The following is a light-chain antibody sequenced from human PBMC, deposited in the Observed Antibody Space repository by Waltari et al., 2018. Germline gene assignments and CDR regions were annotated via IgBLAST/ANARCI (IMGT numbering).Light chain of an antibody. CDR3: QHVKSYPLT. Sequence: DIQLTQSPSFLSASVGDRVTITCRASQGISTYLAWYQRKPGKAPNLLIYDASTLQTGVPSRFSGSGSGTEFTLTISSLQPEDFATYYCQHVKSYPLTFGGGTEVEIK. V-gene: IGKV1-9*01. CDR1: QGISTY. CDR2: DAS. J-gene: IGKJ4*01.